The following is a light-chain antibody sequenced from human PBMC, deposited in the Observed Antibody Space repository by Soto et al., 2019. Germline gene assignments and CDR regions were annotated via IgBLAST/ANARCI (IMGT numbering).Light chain of an antibody. J-gene: IGKJ4*01. CDR2: GAS. CDR1: QSVSSSY. Sequence: EIVLTQSPGTLSLSPGEGATLSCRASQSVSSSYLAWYQQKPGQAPRLLIYGASSRATGIPARFSGSGSGTDFTLTISSLEPEDFAVYYCQQRSNWLTFGGGTKVDIK. V-gene: IGKV3D-20*02. CDR3: QQRSNWLT.